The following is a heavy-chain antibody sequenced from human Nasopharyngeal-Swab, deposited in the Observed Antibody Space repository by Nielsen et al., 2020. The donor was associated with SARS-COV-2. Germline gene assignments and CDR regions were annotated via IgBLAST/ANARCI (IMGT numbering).Heavy chain of an antibody. Sequence: ESPKTPFAASRFTFSRHWMHWVRQAPGKGLVCVSRTNSDGCSTSYADSVKGRFTISRDNAKNTLYLQMTSLRADDTAVYYCTRGAVTMRDTLDIWGQGTMVTVSS. CDR2: TNSDGCST. D-gene: IGHD3-22*01. CDR1: RFTFSRHW. V-gene: IGHV3-74*01. J-gene: IGHJ3*02. CDR3: TRGAVTMRDTLDI.